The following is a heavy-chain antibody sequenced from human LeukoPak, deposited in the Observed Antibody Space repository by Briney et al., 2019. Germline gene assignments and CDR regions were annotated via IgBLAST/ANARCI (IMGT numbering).Heavy chain of an antibody. CDR2: IYSGGST. Sequence: GGSLRLSCAASGFTVSSNYMTWVRQAPGKGLEWVSVIYSGGSTYYADSVKGRFTISRDNSKNTLYLQMNSLRDEDTAVYYCAREAVYCSSTSCFYWFDPWGQGTLVTVSS. J-gene: IGHJ5*02. V-gene: IGHV3-53*01. CDR3: AREAVYCSSTSCFYWFDP. D-gene: IGHD2-2*01. CDR1: GFTVSSNY.